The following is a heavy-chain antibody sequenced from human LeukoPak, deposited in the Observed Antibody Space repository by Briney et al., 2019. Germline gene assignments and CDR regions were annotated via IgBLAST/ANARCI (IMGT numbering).Heavy chain of an antibody. V-gene: IGHV5-51*01. J-gene: IGHJ6*03. D-gene: IGHD5-12*01. Sequence: GESLKISCKGSGYSFTSYWIGWVRQMPGKGLEWMGIIYPGDSDTRYSPSFQGQFTISADKSISTAYLQWSSLKASDTAMYSCAKPPEPPPPPQYSGYDPTTAHYYYYMDVWGKGTTVTVSS. CDR2: IYPGDSDT. CDR3: AKPPEPPPPPQYSGYDPTTAHYYYYMDV. CDR1: GYSFTSYW.